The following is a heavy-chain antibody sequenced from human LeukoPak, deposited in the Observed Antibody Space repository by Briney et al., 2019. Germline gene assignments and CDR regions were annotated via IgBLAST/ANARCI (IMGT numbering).Heavy chain of an antibody. V-gene: IGHV3-23*01. Sequence: PGGSLRLSCAASGFAFSTHAMSWVRQAPGKGLEWVSGISGSGGSTYYADSVKGRFTISRDNSKNTLYLQMNSLIAGDTAIYYCAKNRALHEIDYWGQGTLVTVSS. D-gene: IGHD2-21*01. CDR1: GFAFSTHA. CDR3: AKNRALHEIDY. J-gene: IGHJ4*02. CDR2: ISGSGGST.